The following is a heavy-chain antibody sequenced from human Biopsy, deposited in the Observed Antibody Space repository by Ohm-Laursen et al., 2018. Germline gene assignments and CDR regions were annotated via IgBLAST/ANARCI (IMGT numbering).Heavy chain of an antibody. V-gene: IGHV4-31*02. Sequence: TLSLTWTVSGVSINGGRYYWNWIRHHPGKGLEWIGNIFYSANTYYNPSLKSRVTISVDTSKNQFSLKLSSVTAADTAVYYCARDLPSSYYYAMDVWGQGTTVTVSS. J-gene: IGHJ6*02. CDR3: ARDLPSSYYYAMDV. CDR2: IFYSANT. CDR1: GVSINGGRYY.